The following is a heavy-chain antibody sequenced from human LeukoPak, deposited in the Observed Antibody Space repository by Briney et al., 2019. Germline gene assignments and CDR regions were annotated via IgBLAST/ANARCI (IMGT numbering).Heavy chain of an antibody. Sequence: GGSLRLSCAASGFTFSSYAMSWVRQAPGKGLEWVSAISGSGGSTYYADSAKGRFTISRDNSKNTLYLQINSLRAEDTAVYYCAKDPAAARENWFDPWGQGTLVTVSS. D-gene: IGHD2-2*01. V-gene: IGHV3-23*01. CDR1: GFTFSSYA. CDR2: ISGSGGST. J-gene: IGHJ5*02. CDR3: AKDPAAARENWFDP.